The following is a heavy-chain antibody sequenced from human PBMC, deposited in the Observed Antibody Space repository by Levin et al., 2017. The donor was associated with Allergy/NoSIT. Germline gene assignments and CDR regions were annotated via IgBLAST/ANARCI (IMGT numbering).Heavy chain of an antibody. J-gene: IGHJ4*02. CDR1: GFTFSSYA. Sequence: GGSLRLSCAASGFTFSSYAMSWVRQAPGKGLEWVSAISASGGSAYYADSVKGRFTISRDSSKNTLYLQMNSLRAEDTAVYYCAKLVRGYSYADFDFWGQGTLVTVSS. V-gene: IGHV3-23*01. CDR2: ISASGGSA. D-gene: IGHD5-18*01. CDR3: AKLVRGYSYADFDF.